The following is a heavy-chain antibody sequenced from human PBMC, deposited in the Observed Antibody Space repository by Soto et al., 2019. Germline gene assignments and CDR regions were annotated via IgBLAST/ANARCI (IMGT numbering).Heavy chain of an antibody. V-gene: IGHV1-69*13. J-gene: IGHJ6*02. D-gene: IGHD2-21*02. CDR3: ARFAYCGGDCYSHGMDV. Sequence: SVKVSCKASGGTFSSYAISWVRQAPGQGLEWMGGIIPIFGTANYAQKFQGRVTITADESTSTAYMELSSLRSEDTAVYYCARFAYCGGDCYSHGMDVWGQGTTVTVSS. CDR1: GGTFSSYA. CDR2: IIPIFGTA.